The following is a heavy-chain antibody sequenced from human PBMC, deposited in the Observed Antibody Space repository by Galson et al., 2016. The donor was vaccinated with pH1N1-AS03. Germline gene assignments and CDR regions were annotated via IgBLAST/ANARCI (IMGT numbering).Heavy chain of an antibody. D-gene: IGHD2/OR15-2a*01. CDR3: AKDLHFYDSYYLDY. V-gene: IGHV3-30*18. J-gene: IGHJ4*02. CDR2: MSYDGSTK. Sequence: SLRLSCAASGFTFNRHAMHWVRQAPGKGLEWVAIMSYDGSTKYYTDSVRDRFTISRDNSKKTLYLHMSSLRAEDTAVYYCAKDLHFYDSYYLDYWGQGTPVTVFS. CDR1: GFTFNRHA.